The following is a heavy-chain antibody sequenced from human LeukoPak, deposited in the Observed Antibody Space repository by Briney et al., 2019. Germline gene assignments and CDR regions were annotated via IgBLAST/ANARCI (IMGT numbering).Heavy chain of an antibody. CDR2: INPSGGST. D-gene: IGHD3-10*01. CDR1: GYTFTSYY. Sequence: ASVKVSCKASGYTFTSYYIHWVRQAPGQGLEWMGIINPSGGSTSYAQNFQGRVTMTRDMSTSTVYMELSSLRSEDTAVYYCARDFYGSGRHPDYWGQGTLVTVSS. CDR3: ARDFYGSGRHPDY. J-gene: IGHJ4*02. V-gene: IGHV1-46*01.